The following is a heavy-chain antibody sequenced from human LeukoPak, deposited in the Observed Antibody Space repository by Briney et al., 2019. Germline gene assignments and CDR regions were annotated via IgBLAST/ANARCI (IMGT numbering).Heavy chain of an antibody. CDR2: ISYDGSNK. V-gene: IGHV3-30*03. CDR3: GNPPGPI. CDR1: GFTFSSYG. J-gene: IGHJ3*02. Sequence: GGSLRLSCAASGFTFSSYGMHWVRQAPGKGLEWVAVISYDGSNKYYADSVKGRFTISRDNSKNTLYLQMNSLRAEDTAVYYCGNPPGPIWGQGTMVTVSS.